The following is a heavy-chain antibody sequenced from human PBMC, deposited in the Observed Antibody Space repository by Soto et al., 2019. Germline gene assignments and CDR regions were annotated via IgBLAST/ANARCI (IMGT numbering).Heavy chain of an antibody. D-gene: IGHD1-26*01. V-gene: IGHV1-3*01. CDR2: INAGNGNT. CDR1: GYTFTSYA. Sequence: ASVKVSCKASGYTFTSYAMHWVRQAPGQRLEWMGWINAGNGNTKYSQKFQGRVTITRDTSASTAYMELSSLRSEDTAVYYCARGIVGAPARLDYWGQGTLVTVSS. CDR3: ARGIVGAPARLDY. J-gene: IGHJ4*02.